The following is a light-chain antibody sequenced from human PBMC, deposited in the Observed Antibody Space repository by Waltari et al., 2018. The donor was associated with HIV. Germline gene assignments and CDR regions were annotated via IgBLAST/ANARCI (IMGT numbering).Light chain of an antibody. J-gene: IGLJ2*01. CDR1: DIGSKR. V-gene: IGLV3-21*04. CDR3: QVWDFRSDEVI. CDR2: DED. Sequence: SYMLTQSPSVSVAPGKTAAITCGGNDIGSKRVHWYQHKSGQAPVLIIYDEDDRPSGIPERFYGSHSANTATLTTTRVEAGDEADYFCQVWDFRSDEVIFGGGTKMTVL.